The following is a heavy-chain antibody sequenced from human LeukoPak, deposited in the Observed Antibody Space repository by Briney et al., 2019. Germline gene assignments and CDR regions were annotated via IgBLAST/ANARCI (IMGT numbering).Heavy chain of an antibody. CDR1: GGTFSSYA. J-gene: IGHJ5*02. D-gene: IGHD6-13*01. V-gene: IGHV1-46*01. CDR3: ARDAAVRGAWFDP. Sequence: GSSVKVSCKASGGTFSSYAISWVRQAPGQGLEWMGIINPSGGSTSYAQKFQGRVTMTRDTSTSTVYMELSSLRSEDTAVYYCARDAAVRGAWFDPWGQGTLVTVSS. CDR2: INPSGGST.